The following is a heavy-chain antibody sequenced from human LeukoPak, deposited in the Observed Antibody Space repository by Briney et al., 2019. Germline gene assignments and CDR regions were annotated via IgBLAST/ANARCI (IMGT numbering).Heavy chain of an antibody. CDR2: IYYSGST. J-gene: IGHJ4*02. Sequence: SETLSLTCTVSGGSISSSSYYWGWIRQPPGKGLEWIGSIYYSGSTYYNPSLKSRVTTSVDTSKSQFSLKLSSVTAADTAVYYCARYCSGGSCLATYFDYWGQGTLVTVSS. CDR1: GGSISSSSYY. D-gene: IGHD2-15*01. V-gene: IGHV4-39*07. CDR3: ARYCSGGSCLATYFDY.